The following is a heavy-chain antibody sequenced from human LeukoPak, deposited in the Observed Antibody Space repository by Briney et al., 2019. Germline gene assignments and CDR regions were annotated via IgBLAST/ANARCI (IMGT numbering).Heavy chain of an antibody. CDR1: GYTFTGYY. J-gene: IGHJ6*02. V-gene: IGHV1-2*02. Sequence: ASVTVSCKASGYTFTGYYMHWVRQAPGQGLEWMGWINPNSGGTNYAQKFQGRVTMTRDTSISTAYMELSRLRSDDTAVYYCARDLSRVYSRRVYGMDVWGQGTTVTVSS. CDR3: ARDLSRVYSRRVYGMDV. D-gene: IGHD6-13*01. CDR2: INPNSGGT.